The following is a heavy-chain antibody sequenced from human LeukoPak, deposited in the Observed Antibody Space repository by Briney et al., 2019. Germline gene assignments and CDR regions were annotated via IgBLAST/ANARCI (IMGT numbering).Heavy chain of an antibody. CDR3: ARAKDPEADYYDCSPGGY. J-gene: IGHJ4*02. V-gene: IGHV1-2*02. CDR2: FNPNSGGT. Sequence: TSVKLSCKASGYTFTGYYMHWVRQAPGQGLGWMGWFNPNSGGTNYAQKFQGRVTMTRDTSISTAYMELSRLRSDDAAVYYCARAKDPEADYYDCSPGGYWGQGTMVTVSS. D-gene: IGHD3-22*01. CDR1: GYTFTGYY.